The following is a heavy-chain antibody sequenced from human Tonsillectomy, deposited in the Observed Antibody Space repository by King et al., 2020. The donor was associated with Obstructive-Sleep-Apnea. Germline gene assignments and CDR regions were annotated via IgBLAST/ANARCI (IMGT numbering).Heavy chain of an antibody. CDR2: IISSSSYI. Sequence: VQLVESGGGLVKPGGSLRLSCAASGFTFSSYSMNWVRQAPGKGLEWVSSIISSSSYIYYAYSVKGRFTISRENAKNSLYLQMNSLRAEDTAVYYCARGSDIVVVPAANAYDYWGQGTLVTVSS. V-gene: IGHV3-21*01. J-gene: IGHJ4*02. D-gene: IGHD2-2*01. CDR1: GFTFSSYS. CDR3: ARGSDIVVVPAANAYDY.